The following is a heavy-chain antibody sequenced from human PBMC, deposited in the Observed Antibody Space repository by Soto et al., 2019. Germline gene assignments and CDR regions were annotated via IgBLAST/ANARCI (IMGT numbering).Heavy chain of an antibody. J-gene: IGHJ5*02. CDR3: ARLRWHYNYQSWFDP. Sequence: SGKLSCNASGGPFSSYAINWVRQAPGQGLEWMGGIIPIFGTANYAQKFQGRVTITADKSTSTAYMELSSLRSEDTAVYYCARLRWHYNYQSWFDPWGQGTLVTVSS. CDR2: IIPIFGTA. CDR1: GGPFSSYA. D-gene: IGHD1-7*01. V-gene: IGHV1-69*06.